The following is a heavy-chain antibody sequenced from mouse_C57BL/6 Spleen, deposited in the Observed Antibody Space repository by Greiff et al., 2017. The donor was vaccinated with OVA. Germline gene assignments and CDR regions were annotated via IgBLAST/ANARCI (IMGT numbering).Heavy chain of an antibody. CDR2: INPSTGGT. D-gene: IGHD1-1*01. CDR3: ARLGSFITTVVATGAY. Sequence: EVKLVESGPELVKPGASVKISCKASGYSFTGYYMNWVKQSPEKSLEWIGEINPSTGGTTYNQKFKAKATLTVDKSSSTAYMQLKSLTSEDSAVYYCARLGSFITTVVATGAYWGQGTLVTVSA. V-gene: IGHV1-42*01. J-gene: IGHJ3*01. CDR1: GYSFTGYY.